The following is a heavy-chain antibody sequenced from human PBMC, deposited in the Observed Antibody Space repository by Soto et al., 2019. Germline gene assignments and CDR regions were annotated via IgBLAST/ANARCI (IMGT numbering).Heavy chain of an antibody. V-gene: IGHV4-39*01. J-gene: IGHJ6*03. D-gene: IGHD2-8*01. CDR1: GGSISSSSYY. CDR3: ASLRWGGFCTKGVCYDYYYYMDV. Sequence: SETLSLTCTVSGGSISSSSYYWGWIRQPPGKGLEWIGSIYYSGSTYYNPSLKSRVTISVDTSKNQFSLKLSSVTAADTAVYYWASLRWGGFCTKGVCYDYYYYMDVWGKGTTVTVSS. CDR2: IYYSGST.